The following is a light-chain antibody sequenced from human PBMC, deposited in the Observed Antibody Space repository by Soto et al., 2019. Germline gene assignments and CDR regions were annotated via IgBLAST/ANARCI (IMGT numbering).Light chain of an antibody. CDR2: FGS. CDR1: QSLLHSNGYNY. Sequence: DIVMTQSPLSLPVTPGEPASISCRSSQSLLHSNGYNYLDWYLQKPGQSPQLLIYFGSNRASGVGYRFSGSRSGTDFTLKISSVDAEDVGLYSCLQALQTPFLNFGGGTNVQIK. J-gene: IGKJ4*01. V-gene: IGKV2-28*01. CDR3: LQALQTPFLN.